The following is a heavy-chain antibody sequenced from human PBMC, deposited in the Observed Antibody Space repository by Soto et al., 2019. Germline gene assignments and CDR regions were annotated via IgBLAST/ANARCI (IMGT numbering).Heavy chain of an antibody. J-gene: IGHJ4*02. D-gene: IGHD5-12*01. CDR2: IYYSGST. V-gene: IGHV4-59*01. CDR3: ARSYSGYDY. CDR1: GGSISSYY. Sequence: SETLSLTCTVSGGSISSYYWSWIRQPPGKGPEWIGYIYYSGSTNYNPSLKSRVTISVDTSKNQFSLKLSSVTAADTAVYYCARSYSGYDYWGQGTLVTVSS.